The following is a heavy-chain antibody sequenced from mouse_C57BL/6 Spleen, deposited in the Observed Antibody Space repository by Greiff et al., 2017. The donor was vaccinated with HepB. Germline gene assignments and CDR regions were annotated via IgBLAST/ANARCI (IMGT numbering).Heavy chain of an antibody. CDR3: ARHSNYVDY. D-gene: IGHD2-5*01. V-gene: IGHV1-42*01. Sequence: VQLQQSGPELVKPGASVKISCKASGYSFTGYYMNWVKQSPEKSLEWIGEINPSTGGTTYNQKFKAKATLTVDKSSSTAYMQLKSLTSEDSAVYYCARHSNYVDYWGQGTTLTVSS. CDR2: INPSTGGT. CDR1: GYSFTGYY. J-gene: IGHJ2*01.